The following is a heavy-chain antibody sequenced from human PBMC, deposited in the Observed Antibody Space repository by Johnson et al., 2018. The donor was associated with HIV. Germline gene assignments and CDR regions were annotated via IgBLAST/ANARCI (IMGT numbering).Heavy chain of an antibody. V-gene: IGHV3-66*01. CDR2: ISSGGDT. J-gene: IGHJ3*02. CDR1: GFTFSDYY. CDR3: AKGADYADYEGAFDI. D-gene: IGHD4-17*01. Sequence: EVQLVESGGGLVKPGGSLRLSCAASGFTFSDYYMTWIRQAPGKGLEWVSVISSGGDTYYADSVKDRFTISRDNSKNTLYLQMNRLRAEDTAVYYCAKGADYADYEGAFDIWGQGTMVTVSS.